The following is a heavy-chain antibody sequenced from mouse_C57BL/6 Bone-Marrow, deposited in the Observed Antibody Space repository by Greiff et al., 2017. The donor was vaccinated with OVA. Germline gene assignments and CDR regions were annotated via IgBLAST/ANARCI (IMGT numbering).Heavy chain of an antibody. CDR3: ARHGGNSFAY. J-gene: IGHJ3*01. CDR2: ISSGGSYT. D-gene: IGHD2-1*01. Sequence: DVQLVESGGDLVKPGGSLKLSCAASGFTFSSYGMSWVRQTPDKRLEWVATISSGGSYTYYPDSVKGRFTISRDNAKNTLYLQMSSLKSEDTAMYYCARHGGNSFAYWGQGTLVTVSA. V-gene: IGHV5-6*01. CDR1: GFTFSSYG.